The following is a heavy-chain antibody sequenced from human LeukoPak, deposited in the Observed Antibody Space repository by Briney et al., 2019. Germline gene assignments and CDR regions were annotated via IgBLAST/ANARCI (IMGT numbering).Heavy chain of an antibody. CDR1: GGSISSGDYY. J-gene: IGHJ4*02. CDR3: ARAPVYSGTFFDY. V-gene: IGHV4-30-4*01. CDR2: IYYSGST. Sequence: RASQTLSLTCTVSGGSISSGDYYWRWLRQPPGKGLEWIAYIYYSGSTYYNPSLKIRVTISLDTSKNQFSLKLSSVTAADTAVYYCARAPVYSGTFFDYWGQGTLVTVPS. D-gene: IGHD1-26*01.